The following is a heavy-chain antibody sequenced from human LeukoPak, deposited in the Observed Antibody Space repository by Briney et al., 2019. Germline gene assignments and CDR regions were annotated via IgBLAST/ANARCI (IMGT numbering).Heavy chain of an antibody. CDR3: ARDIRTDDAFDI. Sequence: PGGSLRLSCAASGFIVSSNFMSWVRQAPGKGLEWVSVIYSGGSTYYADSVKGRFTISRDNSKNTLYLQMNSLRAEDTAVYYCARDIRTDDAFDIWGQGTMVTVSS. CDR2: IYSGGST. CDR1: GFIVSSNF. V-gene: IGHV3-66*01. D-gene: IGHD3/OR15-3a*01. J-gene: IGHJ3*02.